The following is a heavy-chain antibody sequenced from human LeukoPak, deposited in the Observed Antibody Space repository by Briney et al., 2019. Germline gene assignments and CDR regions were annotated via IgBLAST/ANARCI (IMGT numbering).Heavy chain of an antibody. CDR3: VKDNPLDY. Sequence: GGSLRLSCAASGFTFSSYAMHWVRQAPGKGLEWVAVISYDGSNKYYADSVKGRFTISRDNSKNTLYLYVNSLRPDDSAVYYCVKDNPLDYWGQGTLVIVSS. J-gene: IGHJ4*02. CDR2: ISYDGSNK. D-gene: IGHD2-15*01. CDR1: GFTFSSYA. V-gene: IGHV3-30*04.